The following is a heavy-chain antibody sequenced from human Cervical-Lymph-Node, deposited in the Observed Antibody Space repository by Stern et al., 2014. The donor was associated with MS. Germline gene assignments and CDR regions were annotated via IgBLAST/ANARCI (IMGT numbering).Heavy chain of an antibody. CDR3: ARHPPYSSSPNWFDP. CDR2: VHHSGRT. CDR1: GASIKSNDM. V-gene: IGHV4-4*02. D-gene: IGHD6-6*01. Sequence: QLQLQESGPGLVKPSGTLFLTCVVSGASIKSNDMWSWIRQPPGKGLEWIGEVHHSGRTNYNPAFKSRVTISVETSKNQFPLKLSSVTAADTAVYYCARHPPYSSSPNWFDPWGQGTLVTVSS. J-gene: IGHJ5*02.